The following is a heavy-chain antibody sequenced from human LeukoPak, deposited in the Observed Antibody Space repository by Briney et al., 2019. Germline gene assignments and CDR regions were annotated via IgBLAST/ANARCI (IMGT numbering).Heavy chain of an antibody. D-gene: IGHD3-10*01. J-gene: IGHJ3*02. V-gene: IGHV4-31*03. CDR3: ARDSWFGELLSVDDAFDI. CDR2: IYYSGST. CDR1: GGSISSGGYY. Sequence: SETLSLTCTVSGGSISSGGYYWSWIRQHPGKGLEWIGYIYYSGSTYYNPSLKSRVTISADTSKNQFSLKLSSVTAADTAVYYCARDSWFGELLSVDDAFDIWGQGTMVTVSS.